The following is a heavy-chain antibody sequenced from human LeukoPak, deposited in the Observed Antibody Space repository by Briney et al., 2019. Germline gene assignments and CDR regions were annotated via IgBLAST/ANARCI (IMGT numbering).Heavy chain of an antibody. Sequence: SETLSLTCTVSGGSISSYYWSWIRQPPGKGLEWIGYIYYSGSTNYNPSLKSRVTISVDTSKNQFSLKLSSVTAADTAVYYCARESPAYYYDSSGYYRNWYFDLWGRGTLVTVSS. CDR2: IYYSGST. V-gene: IGHV4-59*01. CDR3: ARESPAYYYDSSGYYRNWYFDL. J-gene: IGHJ2*01. D-gene: IGHD3-22*01. CDR1: GGSISSYY.